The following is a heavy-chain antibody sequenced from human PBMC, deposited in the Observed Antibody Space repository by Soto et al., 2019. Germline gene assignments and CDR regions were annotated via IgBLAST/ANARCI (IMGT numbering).Heavy chain of an antibody. J-gene: IGHJ4*02. D-gene: IGHD2-15*01. Sequence: ETMSLTCSVSGAAISNPYRSWIRQTPERGLGWVGFVHENGRTNYTPSLRGSVTISQHTSKNQASLSLSSATAADTAIYYCARGTPALMASAMYFWGQGTPVTVSS. CDR3: ARGTPALMASAMYF. CDR2: VHENGRT. CDR1: GAAISNPY. V-gene: IGHV4-59*03.